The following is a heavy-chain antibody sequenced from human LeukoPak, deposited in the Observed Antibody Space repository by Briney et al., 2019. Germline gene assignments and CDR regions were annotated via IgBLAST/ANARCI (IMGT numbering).Heavy chain of an antibody. CDR2: FKTNYNQV. V-gene: IGHV3-23*05. CDR3: AKDTVRRLSYGMDV. D-gene: IGHD6-6*01. CDR1: GFTFSDYA. J-gene: IGHJ6*02. Sequence: GGSLRLSCVASGFTFSDYAMNWVRQAPGKGLEWVSTFKTNYNQVYYAESVKGRFTISRDNSKNTLYLQMNSLRAEDTAVYYCAKDTVRRLSYGMDVWGQGTTVTVSS.